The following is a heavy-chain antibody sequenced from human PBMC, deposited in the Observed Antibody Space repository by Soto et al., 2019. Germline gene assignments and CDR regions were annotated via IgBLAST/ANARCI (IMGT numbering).Heavy chain of an antibody. CDR1: GYIFSGHV. Sequence: GASVKVSCKASGYIFSGHVIHWMRQAPGQGLEWMGWISAYNGNTNYAQKLQGRVTMTTDTSTSTAYMELRSLRSDDTAVYYCARVKGMCSSTSCPVYYYGMDVWGQGTTVTVSS. V-gene: IGHV1-18*04. CDR3: ARVKGMCSSTSCPVYYYGMDV. CDR2: ISAYNGNT. D-gene: IGHD2-2*01. J-gene: IGHJ6*02.